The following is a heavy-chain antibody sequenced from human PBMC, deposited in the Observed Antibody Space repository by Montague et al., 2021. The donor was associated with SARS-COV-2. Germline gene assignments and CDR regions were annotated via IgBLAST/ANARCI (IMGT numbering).Heavy chain of an antibody. CDR3: AREGGWLSRGSYYFDY. V-gene: IGHV4-39*07. J-gene: IGHJ4*02. D-gene: IGHD3-22*01. Sequence: SETLSLTRTVSGGSISSSSSDWGWIREPPGKGLEWIGSIYYSGSTYYXPSLKSRVTISVDTSKNQFSLKLSSVTAADTAVYYCAREGGWLSRGSYYFDYWGQGTLVTVSS. CDR2: IYYSGST. CDR1: GGSISSSSSD.